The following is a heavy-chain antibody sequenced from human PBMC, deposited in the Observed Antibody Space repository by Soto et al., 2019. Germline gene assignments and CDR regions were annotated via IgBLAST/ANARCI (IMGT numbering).Heavy chain of an antibody. D-gene: IGHD2-8*02. Sequence: QVQLVESGGGMVQPGRSLRLSCAVSGFTVSTYGMHWVRQAPGKGLEWVAVISRDGGTKYYADSVKGRFTISRDNSRNTLFLEMNSLRSDDMAVYYCTGEVASGYWGQGTLVTVSS. CDR2: ISRDGGTK. V-gene: IGHV3-30*03. J-gene: IGHJ4*02. CDR3: TGEVASGY. CDR1: GFTVSTYG.